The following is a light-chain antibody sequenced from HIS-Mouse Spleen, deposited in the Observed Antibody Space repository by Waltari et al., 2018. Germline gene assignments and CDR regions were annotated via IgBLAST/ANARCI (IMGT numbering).Light chain of an antibody. CDR3: CSYAGSSTWV. CDR2: QGS. CDR1: SRDVGRNNL. J-gene: IGLJ3*02. V-gene: IGLV2-23*01. Sequence: QSALTQPASVSGSPGQSITISCTGTSRDVGRNNLVSWYQQPPGKAPKLMIYQGSNRPSGVSNRFSGSKSGNTASLTISGLQAEDEADYYCCSYAGSSTWVFGGGTKLTVL.